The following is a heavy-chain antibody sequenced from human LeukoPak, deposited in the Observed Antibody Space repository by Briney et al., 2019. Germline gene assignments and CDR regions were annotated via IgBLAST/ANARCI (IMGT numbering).Heavy chain of an antibody. CDR3: ARARRAAAGTVRYYFDY. Sequence: ASVKVSCKASGYTFTSYGISWVRQAPGQGLEWMGWISAYNGNTNYAQKLQGRVTMTTDTSTSTAYMELRSLRSDDTAVYYCARARRAAAGTVRYYFDYWGQEPWSPSPQ. D-gene: IGHD6-13*01. J-gene: IGHJ4*01. CDR1: GYTFTSYG. V-gene: IGHV1-18*01. CDR2: ISAYNGNT.